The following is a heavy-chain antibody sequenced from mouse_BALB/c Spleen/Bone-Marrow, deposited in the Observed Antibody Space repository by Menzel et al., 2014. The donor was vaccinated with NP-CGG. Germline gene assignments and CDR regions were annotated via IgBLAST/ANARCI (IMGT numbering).Heavy chain of an antibody. J-gene: IGHJ4*01. Sequence: EVQLQQSGAELVKPGASVKVSCTASGFNIKDTYMHWVKQRPEQGLEWIGRIDPANGNTKYDPKFQGKATITADTSSNTAYLQLSSLTSEDTAVYYCARWEYYAMDYWGQGTSVTVSS. V-gene: IGHV14-3*02. CDR1: GFNIKDTY. D-gene: IGHD4-1*01. CDR2: IDPANGNT. CDR3: ARWEYYAMDY.